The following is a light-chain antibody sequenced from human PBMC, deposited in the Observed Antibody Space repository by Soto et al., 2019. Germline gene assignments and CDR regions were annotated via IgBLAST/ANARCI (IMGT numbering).Light chain of an antibody. J-gene: IGKJ5*01. Sequence: EIVLAQSPATLSSFPGDRVTLSCRASQYINTRLAWYQHRPGQAPRLLIYQTSIRAAGIPARFSGSGSGTEFTLTISSLQSEDFAVYYCQQYNNWPETFGQGTRLEIK. CDR2: QTS. CDR3: QQYNNWPET. CDR1: QYINTR. V-gene: IGKV3D-15*01.